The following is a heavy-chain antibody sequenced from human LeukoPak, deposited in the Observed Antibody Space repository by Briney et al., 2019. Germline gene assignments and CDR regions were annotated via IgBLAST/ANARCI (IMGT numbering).Heavy chain of an antibody. Sequence: GGSLRLSCAASGFTFSTYGMHWVRQPPGKGLEWVAVIWYDGSNKYYVDSVKGRFTISRDNSKNTLYLQMDSLRAEDTVVYFCARAVGPFDYWGQGTLVTVSS. V-gene: IGHV3-33*01. J-gene: IGHJ4*02. CDR2: IWYDGSNK. D-gene: IGHD4-23*01. CDR1: GFTFSTYG. CDR3: ARAVGPFDY.